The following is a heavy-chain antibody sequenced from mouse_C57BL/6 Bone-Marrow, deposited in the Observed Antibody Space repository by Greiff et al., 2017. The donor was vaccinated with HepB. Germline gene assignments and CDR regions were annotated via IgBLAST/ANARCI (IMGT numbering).Heavy chain of an antibody. J-gene: IGHJ4*01. CDR2: IDPETGGT. Sequence: VQLQQSGAELVRPGASVTLSCKASGYTFTDYDMHWVKQTPVHGLEWIGAIDPETGGTAYNQKFKGKAILTADKSSSTAYMELRSLTSEDSAVYYCTRKGDDAWGKGTSVTVSS. CDR1: GYTFTDYD. V-gene: IGHV1-15*01. CDR3: TRKGDDA.